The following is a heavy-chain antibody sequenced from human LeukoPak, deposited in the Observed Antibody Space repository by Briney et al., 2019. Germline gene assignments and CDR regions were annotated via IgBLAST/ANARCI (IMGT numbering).Heavy chain of an antibody. CDR3: ARRRYYKRSYFDY. V-gene: IGHV4-34*01. Sequence: AQTLSLTQAVYGGSFSGYYSSSIRQPPGKWLEWVGEINHSGSKNYDQSLKSRVTISVDKSKNQFYLKMSSVTAEDTAVYYCARRRYYKRSYFDYWGQGTLVTVSS. J-gene: IGHJ4*02. CDR1: GGSFSGYY. CDR2: INHSGSK. D-gene: IGHD3-10*01.